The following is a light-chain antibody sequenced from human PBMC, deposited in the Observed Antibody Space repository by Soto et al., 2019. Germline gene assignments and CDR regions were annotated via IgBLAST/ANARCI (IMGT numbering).Light chain of an antibody. CDR1: SSDFGTYDF. CDR3: CLYAVTFYV. J-gene: IGLJ1*01. Sequence: QSVLTQPRSVSGSPGRSVTISCTGTSSDFGTYDFVSWYQQHPGKAPRPMIFDVSERPSGVPDRFSGSKSGNTASLTISGLQAEDEADYYCCLYAVTFYVFGTGTKVTVL. V-gene: IGLV2-11*01. CDR2: DVS.